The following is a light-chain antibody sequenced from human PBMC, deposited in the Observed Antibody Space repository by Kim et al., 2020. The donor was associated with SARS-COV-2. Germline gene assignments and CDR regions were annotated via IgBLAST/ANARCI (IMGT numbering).Light chain of an antibody. J-gene: IGLJ3*02. CDR3: SSYTSSSTVV. V-gene: IGLV2-14*01. Sequence: QSALTQPASVSGSPGQSITLSCTGTSSDVGGYNFVSWFQQHPGKAPTILIYDVSRRPSGISNRFSGSKPGNTASLTISGLQAEDEADYYCSSYTSSSTVVFGGGTQLTVL. CDR1: SSDVGGYNF. CDR2: DVS.